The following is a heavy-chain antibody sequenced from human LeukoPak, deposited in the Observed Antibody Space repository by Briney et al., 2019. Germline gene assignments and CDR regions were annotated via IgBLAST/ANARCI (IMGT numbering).Heavy chain of an antibody. V-gene: IGHV7-4-1*02. Sequence: ASVKVSCKASGYTFTSYAMNWVRQAPGQGLEWMGWINTNTGNPTYAQGFTGRFVFPLDTSVSTAYLQISSLKAEDTAVYYCARQGPGDCSSTRCYGVDSWGQGTLVTVSS. CDR3: ARQGPGDCSSTRCYGVDS. D-gene: IGHD2-2*01. J-gene: IGHJ4*02. CDR1: GYTFTSYA. CDR2: INTNTGNP.